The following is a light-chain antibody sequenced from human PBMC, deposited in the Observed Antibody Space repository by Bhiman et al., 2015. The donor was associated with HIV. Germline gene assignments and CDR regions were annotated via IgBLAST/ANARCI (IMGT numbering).Light chain of an antibody. CDR1: TSDVGGHKF. J-gene: IGLJ1*01. CDR3: SSYTSSSTYV. Sequence: QSALTQPASMSGSPGQSITISCAGATSDVGGHKFVSWYQQHPGKAPKLIIYDVSNRPSGVSNRFSGSKSGDTASLTISGLQAEDEADYYCSSYTSSSTYVFGTGTNVTVL. V-gene: IGLV2-14*03. CDR2: DVS.